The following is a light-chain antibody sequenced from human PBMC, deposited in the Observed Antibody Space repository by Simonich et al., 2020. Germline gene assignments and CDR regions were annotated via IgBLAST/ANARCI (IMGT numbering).Light chain of an antibody. CDR3: QSYDSSNHVV. CDR2: EDN. CDR1: SGSIASNY. Sequence: NFMLTQPHSVSESPGKTVTISCTRSSGSIASNYVQWYQQRPGSAPTTVIYEDNQSPPGVPARFSGSIDSSSNSASLTISGLKTEDEADYYCQSYDSSNHVVFGGGTKLTVL. J-gene: IGLJ2*01. V-gene: IGLV6-57*03.